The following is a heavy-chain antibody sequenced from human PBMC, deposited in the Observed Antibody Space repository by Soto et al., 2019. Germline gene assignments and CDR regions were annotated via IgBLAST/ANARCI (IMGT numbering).Heavy chain of an antibody. CDR3: ARGGILTGYYPNDAFDI. CDR2: IYYSGST. CDR1: GGSISSGGYY. D-gene: IGHD3-9*01. J-gene: IGHJ3*02. Sequence: QVQLQESGPGLVKPSQTLSLTCTVSGGSISSGGYYWSWIRQHPGKGLEWIGYIYYSGSTYYNPSLKSRVTISVYTAKNQFSLKLSSVNAADTAVYYCARGGILTGYYPNDAFDIWGQGTMVTVSS. V-gene: IGHV4-31*03.